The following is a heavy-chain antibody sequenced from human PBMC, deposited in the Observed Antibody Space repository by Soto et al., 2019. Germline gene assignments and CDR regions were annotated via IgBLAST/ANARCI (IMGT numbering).Heavy chain of an antibody. V-gene: IGHV1-46*01. CDR1: GYTFTSYY. D-gene: IGHD4-17*01. Sequence: QVQLVQSGAEVKKPGASVKVSCKASGYTFTSYYMHWVRQAPGQGLEWMGIINPSGGSTSYAQKFQGRVTMTRDTSTSTVYMELSSLRSEDTAVYYCARERHYASTSYYYGMDVWGQGTTVTVSS. J-gene: IGHJ6*02. CDR2: INPSGGST. CDR3: ARERHYASTSYYYGMDV.